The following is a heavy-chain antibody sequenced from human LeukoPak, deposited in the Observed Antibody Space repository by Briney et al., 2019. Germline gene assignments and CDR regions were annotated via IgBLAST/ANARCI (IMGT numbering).Heavy chain of an antibody. D-gene: IGHD3-10*01. J-gene: IGHJ5*02. V-gene: IGHV4-34*01. CDR3: ARHRAGDWFDP. CDR2: INHSGST. Sequence: SETLSLTCAVYGGSFSGYYWSWIRQPPGKGLEWIGEINHSGSTNYNPSLKSRVTISVDTSKNQFSLKLSSVTAADTAVYYCARHRAGDWFDPWGQGTLVTVSS. CDR1: GGSFSGYY.